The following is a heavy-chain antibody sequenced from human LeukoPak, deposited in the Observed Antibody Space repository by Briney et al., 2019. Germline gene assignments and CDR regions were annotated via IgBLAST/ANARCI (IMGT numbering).Heavy chain of an antibody. V-gene: IGHV3-66*01. J-gene: IGHJ5*02. Sequence: GGSLRLSCVVSGLTVSNNYMTWVRQAPGKGLEWVSLIFSGGGTYHADSVKGRFTISRDSSKNTLYLQMNSLRAEDTALYHCARDPGAAAGNLWSWGQGTLVTVSS. CDR3: ARDPGAAAGNLWS. CDR2: IFSGGGT. D-gene: IGHD6-25*01. CDR1: GLTVSNNY.